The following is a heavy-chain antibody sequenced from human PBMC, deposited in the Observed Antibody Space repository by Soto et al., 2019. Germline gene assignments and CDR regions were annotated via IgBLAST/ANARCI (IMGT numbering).Heavy chain of an antibody. CDR2: INAGNGNT. Sequence: KASGYSFTSYAIYWVRQAPGQRLEWMGWINAGNGNTNYAQKLQGRVTMTTDTSTSTAYMELRSLRSDDTAVYYCARARGDCTNGVCYEQRAWFDPWGQGTLVTVSS. J-gene: IGHJ5*02. CDR1: GYSFTSYA. V-gene: IGHV1-3*01. D-gene: IGHD2-8*01. CDR3: ARARGDCTNGVCYEQRAWFDP.